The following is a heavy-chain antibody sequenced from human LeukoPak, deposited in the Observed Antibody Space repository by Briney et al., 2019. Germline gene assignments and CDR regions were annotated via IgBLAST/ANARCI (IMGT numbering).Heavy chain of an antibody. J-gene: IGHJ6*02. CDR1: LYTLTTYS. Sequence: ASVKDSCMSSLYTLTTYSSSSVRPPPEQGGAWMGYINLFNGDKNYAQKVQGRVTMTTDTSTSTAYMELRSLRSDDTAVYYCARVMHWDTVMARGRGMDVWGQGTTVTVSS. CDR3: ARVMHWDTVMARGRGMDV. CDR2: INLFNGDK. D-gene: IGHD5-18*01. V-gene: IGHV1-18*01.